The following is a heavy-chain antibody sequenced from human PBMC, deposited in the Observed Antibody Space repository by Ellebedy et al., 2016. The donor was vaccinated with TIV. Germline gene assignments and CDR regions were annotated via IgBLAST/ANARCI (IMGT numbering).Heavy chain of an antibody. D-gene: IGHD6-13*01. Sequence: GESLKISCAVPGFTFESYWMTWVRQAPGKGLEWVANIKQDGSEKYYLDSVKGRFTISRHNAKNSLYLQMNSLRVEDTAIYFCARDSSSWSRVYFDYWGQGTLVTVSS. CDR1: GFTFESYW. CDR2: IKQDGSEK. J-gene: IGHJ4*02. CDR3: ARDSSSWSRVYFDY. V-gene: IGHV3-7*01.